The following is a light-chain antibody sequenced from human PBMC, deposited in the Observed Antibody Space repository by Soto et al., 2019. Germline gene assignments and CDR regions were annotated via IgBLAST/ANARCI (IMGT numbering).Light chain of an antibody. CDR2: GAS. J-gene: IGKJ1*01. CDR1: QSVSSSY. V-gene: IGKV3-20*01. Sequence: ELAPLPGPPSLSPGERAPLFWWASQSVSSSYLAWYQQKPGQAPRLLIYGASSRATGIPDRFSGSGSGTDFTLTISRLEPEDFAVYYCQQYGSSPGTFGQGTKV. CDR3: QQYGSSPGT.